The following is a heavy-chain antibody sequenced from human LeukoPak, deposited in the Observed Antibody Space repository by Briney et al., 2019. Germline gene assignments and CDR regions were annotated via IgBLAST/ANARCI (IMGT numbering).Heavy chain of an antibody. CDR1: GFTFSSYW. CDR2: IKQDGSEK. J-gene: IGHJ6*03. CDR3: ARGPGLTSHIVVVPAAIPLNYYYYMDV. D-gene: IGHD2-2*02. V-gene: IGHV3-7*01. Sequence: PGGSLRLSCAASGFTFSSYWMSWVRQAPGKGLEWVANIKQDGSEKYYVDSVEGRFTISRDNSKNTLYLQMGSLRAEDMAVYYCARGPGLTSHIVVVPAAIPLNYYYYMDVWGKGTTVTVSS.